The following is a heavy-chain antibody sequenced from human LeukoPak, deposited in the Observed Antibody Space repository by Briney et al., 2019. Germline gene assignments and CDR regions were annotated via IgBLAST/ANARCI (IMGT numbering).Heavy chain of an antibody. CDR2: ISSSSSYI. CDR3: ARDLVTTLGYIHYGMDV. CDR1: GFTFSSYS. V-gene: IGHV3-21*01. Sequence: GGSLRLSCAASGFTFSSYSMNWVRQAPGKGLEWVSSISSSSSYIYYADSVKGRFTISRDNAKNSLYLQMNSLRAEDTAVYYCARDLVTTLGYIHYGMDVWGQGTTVTVSS. J-gene: IGHJ6*02. D-gene: IGHD2-15*01.